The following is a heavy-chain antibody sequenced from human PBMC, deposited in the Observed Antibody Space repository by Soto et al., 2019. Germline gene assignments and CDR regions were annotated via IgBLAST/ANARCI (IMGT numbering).Heavy chain of an antibody. CDR1: GYTFTSYG. CDR2: ISTYNGNT. Sequence: QVQLMQSGAEVKKPGASVKVSCKASGYTFTSYGISWVRQAPGQGLEWMGWISTYNGNTNYAQKLQGRVTMTTDTSTGKAYMELRSLRSDDTAVYYCGRDLYQAVFYYGMDVWGQGTTVTVSS. D-gene: IGHD2-2*01. J-gene: IGHJ6*02. CDR3: GRDLYQAVFYYGMDV. V-gene: IGHV1-18*01.